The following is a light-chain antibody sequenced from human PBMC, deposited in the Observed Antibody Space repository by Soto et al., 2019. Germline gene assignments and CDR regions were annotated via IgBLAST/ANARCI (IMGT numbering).Light chain of an antibody. CDR2: GAS. Sequence: EKVLTQSPVTLSVSLGERATLSCRASQSITTNLAWYQQKPGQAPRLLIFGASNRATGIPARFSGSGSGTEFSLTISSLQSEDSAIYYCQQYNDWPPLTVGGGTKVEI. V-gene: IGKV3-15*01. J-gene: IGKJ4*01. CDR1: QSITTN. CDR3: QQYNDWPPLT.